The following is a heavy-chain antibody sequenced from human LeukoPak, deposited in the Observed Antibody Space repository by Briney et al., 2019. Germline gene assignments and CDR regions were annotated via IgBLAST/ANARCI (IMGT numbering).Heavy chain of an antibody. CDR3: ARVGGNNSGWYASALAIDY. D-gene: IGHD6-19*01. CDR2: IYHSGST. Sequence: SETLSLTCTVSGYSISSGYYWGWIRQPPGKGLEWIGSIYHSGSTYYNPSLKSRVTISVDTSKNQFSLKLSSVTAADTAVYYCARVGGNNSGWYASALAIDYWGQGTLVTVSS. V-gene: IGHV4-38-2*02. CDR1: GYSISSGYY. J-gene: IGHJ4*02.